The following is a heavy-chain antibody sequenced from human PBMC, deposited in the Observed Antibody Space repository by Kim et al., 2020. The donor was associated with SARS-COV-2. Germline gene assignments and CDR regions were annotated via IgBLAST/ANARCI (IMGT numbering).Heavy chain of an antibody. CDR1: GGSFSGYY. Sequence: SETLSLTCAVYGGSFSGYYWSWIRHPPGKGLEWIGEINHSGSTNYNPSLKSRVTIAVDTSKNQFSLELSSVTAAGTAVYYCANGPYSGGFDYGGQGILVTVSS. CDR2: INHSGST. V-gene: IGHV4-34*01. CDR3: ANGPYSGGFDY. J-gene: IGHJ4*02. D-gene: IGHD2-15*01.